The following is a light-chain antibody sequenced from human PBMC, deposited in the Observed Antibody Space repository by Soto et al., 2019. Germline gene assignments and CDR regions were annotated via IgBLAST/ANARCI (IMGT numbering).Light chain of an antibody. CDR3: AAWDDSLTGHWV. J-gene: IGLJ3*02. Sequence: QLVLTQPPSASGTPGQRVTISCFGSSSNIGSNYVYWYQQLPRMAPKLLIYKNNQRPSGVPDRFSGSKSATSASLAISGLRSEDEADYYCAAWDDSLTGHWVFGGGTKLTVL. V-gene: IGLV1-47*01. CDR1: SSNIGSNY. CDR2: KNN.